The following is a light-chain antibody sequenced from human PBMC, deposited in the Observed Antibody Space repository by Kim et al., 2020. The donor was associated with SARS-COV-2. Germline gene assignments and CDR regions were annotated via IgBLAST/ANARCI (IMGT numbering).Light chain of an antibody. V-gene: IGLV1-44*01. CDR2: TNN. Sequence: GQSVTISCTGSSSNIGSNTVTWYQQLPGTAPKLLIYTNNQRPSGVPERFSGSKSGTSASLAISGLQSEDEADYYCAAWDDSLNGVVFGGGTQLTVL. CDR1: SSNIGSNT. J-gene: IGLJ2*01. CDR3: AAWDDSLNGVV.